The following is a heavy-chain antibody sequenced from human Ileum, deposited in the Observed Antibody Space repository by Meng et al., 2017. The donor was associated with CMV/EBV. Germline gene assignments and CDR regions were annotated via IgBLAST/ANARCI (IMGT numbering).Heavy chain of an antibody. CDR2: LSYDGTQK. CDR3: ARVNGGCNSGQEH. D-gene: IGHD3-10*01. J-gene: IGHJ4*02. Sequence: GESLKISCLASGFTFSSYAMHWVRQAPGKGLEWVSFLSYDGTQKYYGDSVKGRFTISRDNSKNALYLQMNSLRAEDTAVYYCARVNGGCNSGQEHWGQGTLVTVSS. V-gene: IGHV3-30*04. CDR1: GFTFSSYA.